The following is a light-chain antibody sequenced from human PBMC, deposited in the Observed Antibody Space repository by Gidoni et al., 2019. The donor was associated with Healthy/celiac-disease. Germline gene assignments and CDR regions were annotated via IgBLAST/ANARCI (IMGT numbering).Light chain of an antibody. CDR2: GAS. V-gene: IGKV3-15*01. CDR1: QSVSSN. CDR3: QQYNNWSPYT. Sequence: EIVMTQSPATLSVSPGERATLSCRASQSVSSNLAWYQQKPGQAPRLLIYGASTRATGIPAMFSGSGSGTEFTLTISSLQSEDFAVYYCQQYNNWSPYTFGQGTKLEIK. J-gene: IGKJ2*01.